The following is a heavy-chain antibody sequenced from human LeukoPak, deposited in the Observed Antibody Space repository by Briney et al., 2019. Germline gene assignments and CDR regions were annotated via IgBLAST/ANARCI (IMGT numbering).Heavy chain of an antibody. CDR1: GFTVGSNY. D-gene: IGHD1-26*01. CDR3: ARCKGIPFSGSYDY. Sequence: GGSLRLSCAASGFTVGSNYMSWARQAPGKGLEWVSVIYSGGSTYYADSVKGRFTITRDNSKNTLYLQMNSLRAEDTAVYYCARCKGIPFSGSYDYWGQGTLVTVSS. J-gene: IGHJ4*02. V-gene: IGHV3-53*01. CDR2: IYSGGST.